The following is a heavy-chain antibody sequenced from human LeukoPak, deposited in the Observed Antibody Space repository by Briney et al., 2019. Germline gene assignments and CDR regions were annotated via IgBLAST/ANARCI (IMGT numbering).Heavy chain of an antibody. D-gene: IGHD3-10*01. V-gene: IGHV3-11*01. Sequence: GGSLRLSCAASGFTFSDYYMSWIRQAPGKGLEWVSYISSSGSTIYYADSVKGRFTISRDNAKNSLYLQMNSLRAEDTAVYYCARAQSTMVREVITDPYYYYGMDVWGQETTVTVSS. CDR2: ISSSGSTI. CDR3: ARAQSTMVREVITDPYYYYGMDV. CDR1: GFTFSDYY. J-gene: IGHJ6*02.